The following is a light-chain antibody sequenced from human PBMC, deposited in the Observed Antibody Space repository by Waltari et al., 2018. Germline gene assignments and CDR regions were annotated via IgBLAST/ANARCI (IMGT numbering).Light chain of an antibody. CDR1: QSVNNK. Sequence: EIVMTQSPATMSVSPGARVTLSCMASQSVNNKLAWYQQKPGQAPRLLIYGASTRATGIPTSFSGSGSGTEFTITISSLQSEDFAVYYCQQYSDWPLTFGGGTKVEIK. CDR3: QQYSDWPLT. J-gene: IGKJ4*01. CDR2: GAS. V-gene: IGKV3-15*01.